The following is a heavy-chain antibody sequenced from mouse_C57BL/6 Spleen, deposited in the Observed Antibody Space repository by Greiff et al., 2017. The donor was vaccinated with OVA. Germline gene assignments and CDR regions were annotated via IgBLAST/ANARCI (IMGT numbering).Heavy chain of an antibody. CDR1: GYAFTNYL. V-gene: IGHV1-54*01. J-gene: IGHJ2*01. D-gene: IGHD2-4*01. Sequence: QVQLQESGAELVRPGTSVKVSCKASGYAFTNYLIEWVKQRPGQGLEWIGVINPGSGGTTYNEKFKGKATLTADKSSSTAYMQLSSLTSEDSAVYFCARSGYDYDVNYFDYWGQGTTLTVSS. CDR3: ARSGYDYDVNYFDY. CDR2: INPGSGGT.